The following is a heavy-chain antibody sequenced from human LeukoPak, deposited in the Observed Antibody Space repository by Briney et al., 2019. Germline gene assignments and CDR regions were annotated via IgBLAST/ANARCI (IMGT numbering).Heavy chain of an antibody. Sequence: GGSLRLXCAASGFTFSSYSMNWVRQAPGKELEWVSSISSSSSYIYYADSVKGRFTISRDNAKNSLYLQMNSLRAEDTAVYYCASEYCSSTSCYGDAFDIWGQGTMVTVSS. J-gene: IGHJ3*02. CDR3: ASEYCSSTSCYGDAFDI. CDR2: ISSSSSYI. V-gene: IGHV3-21*01. D-gene: IGHD2-2*01. CDR1: GFTFSSYS.